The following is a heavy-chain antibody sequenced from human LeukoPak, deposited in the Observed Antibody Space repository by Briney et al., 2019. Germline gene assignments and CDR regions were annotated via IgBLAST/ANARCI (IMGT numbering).Heavy chain of an antibody. D-gene: IGHD3-22*01. V-gene: IGHV3-30*18. Sequence: GGSLRLSCAASGFTFSSYGMHWVRQAPGKGLEWVAVILYDGRSDYYADSVKGRFTISRDNSKNTLYLQMNSLRAEDTAVYYCAKDGDSSGYYYHFDYWGQGTLVTVSS. J-gene: IGHJ4*02. CDR3: AKDGDSSGYYYHFDY. CDR1: GFTFSSYG. CDR2: ILYDGRSD.